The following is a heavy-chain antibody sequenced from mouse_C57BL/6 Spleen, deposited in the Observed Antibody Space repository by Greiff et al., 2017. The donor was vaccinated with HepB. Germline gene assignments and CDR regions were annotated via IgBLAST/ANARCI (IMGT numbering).Heavy chain of an antibody. J-gene: IGHJ2*01. D-gene: IGHD1-1*01. V-gene: IGHV3-6*01. Sequence: EVKLLESGPGLVKPSQSLSLTCSVTGYSITSGYYWNWIRQFPGNKLEWMGYISYDGSNNYNPSLKNRISITRDTSKNQFFLKLNSVTTEDTATYYSARADYYHGRDYWGQGTTLTVSS. CDR3: ARADYYHGRDY. CDR2: ISYDGSN. CDR1: GYSITSGYY.